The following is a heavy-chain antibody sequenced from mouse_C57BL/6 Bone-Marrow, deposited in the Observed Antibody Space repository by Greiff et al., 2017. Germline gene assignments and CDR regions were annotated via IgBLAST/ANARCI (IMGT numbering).Heavy chain of an antibody. D-gene: IGHD1-1*01. CDR2: FHPYNDDT. CDR3: ARSSSYFYALDY. V-gene: IGHV1-47*01. CDR1: GYTFTTYS. Sequence: VMLVESGAELVKPGASVKMSCKASGYTFTTYSIEWMKQNPGKSLEWIGNFHPYNDDTKYNEKFKGKATLTVDTSSNTVYLELSRLTSDDSAVYCDARSSSYFYALDYGGQGTTLTVSS. J-gene: IGHJ2*01.